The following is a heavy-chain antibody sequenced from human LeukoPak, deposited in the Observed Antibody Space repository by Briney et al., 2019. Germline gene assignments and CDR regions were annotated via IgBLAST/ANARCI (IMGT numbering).Heavy chain of an antibody. CDR2: INAGNGKT. D-gene: IGHD4-17*01. J-gene: IGHJ4*02. CDR3: ARARWTSTVTTYYLDY. V-gene: IGHV1-3*01. CDR1: GYIFSDYA. Sequence: ASVKVSCKASGYIFSDYAIQWVRQAPGQGLEWMGWINAGNGKTKYSQKFQGRVTITRDTSASTAYVELSGLRSEDTAVYYCARARWTSTVTTYYLDYWGQGTLVTVSS.